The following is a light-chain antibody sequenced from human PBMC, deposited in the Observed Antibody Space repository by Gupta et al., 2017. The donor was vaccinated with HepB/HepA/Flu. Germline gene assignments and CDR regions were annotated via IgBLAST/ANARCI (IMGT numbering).Light chain of an antibody. Sequence: DIQMTQSPSSLSASVGDRITITCRASQGISNSLAWYRQKPGKSPQLLIYVASKVQSGGPSRFSGSGYTTYFTLTSSRRQNEDIANYYGEKDSNSRTFGEGTKVEIK. CDR1: QGISNS. V-gene: IGKV1-27*01. CDR2: VAS. CDR3: EKDSNSRT. J-gene: IGKJ1*01.